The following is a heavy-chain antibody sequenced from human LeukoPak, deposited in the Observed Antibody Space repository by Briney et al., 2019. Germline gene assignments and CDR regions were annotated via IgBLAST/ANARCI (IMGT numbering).Heavy chain of an antibody. J-gene: IGHJ4*02. V-gene: IGHV3-21*01. CDR1: GFTFSSYS. Sequence: GGSLRLSCAASGFTFSSYSMNWVRQVPGKGLEWVSSISSSSSYIYYADSVKGRFTISRDNAKNSLYLQMNSLRAEDTAVYYCTSGYDGTFDYWGQGTLVTVSS. CDR3: TSGYDGTFDY. CDR2: ISSSSSYI. D-gene: IGHD5-12*01.